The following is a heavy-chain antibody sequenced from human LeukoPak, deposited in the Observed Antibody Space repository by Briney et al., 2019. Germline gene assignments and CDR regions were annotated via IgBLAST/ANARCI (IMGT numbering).Heavy chain of an antibody. CDR2: IRASGGGT. CDR3: ARDPNGDYVGAFDF. D-gene: IGHD4-17*01. CDR1: GFTFSNYA. V-gene: IGHV3-23*01. J-gene: IGHJ3*01. Sequence: GGSLRLSCAASGFTFSNYAMIWVRQAPGKGLEWVSAIRASGGGTYYADSVKGRFTISRDNSKNTLNVQMNSLRAEDTAVYYCARDPNGDYVGAFDFWGHGTMVTVSS.